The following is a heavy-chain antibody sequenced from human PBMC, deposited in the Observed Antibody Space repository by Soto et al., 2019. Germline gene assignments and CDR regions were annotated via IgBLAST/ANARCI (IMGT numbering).Heavy chain of an antibody. CDR1: GGSISSGGYY. Sequence: PSETLSLTCTVSGGSISSGGYYWSWLRQHPGKGLEWIGYIYYSGSTYYNPSLKSRVTISVDTSKNQFSLKLSSVTAADTAVYYCARGSIAVAVYRYFDYWGQGTLVTVSS. CDR2: IYYSGST. V-gene: IGHV4-31*03. D-gene: IGHD6-19*01. J-gene: IGHJ4*02. CDR3: ARGSIAVAVYRYFDY.